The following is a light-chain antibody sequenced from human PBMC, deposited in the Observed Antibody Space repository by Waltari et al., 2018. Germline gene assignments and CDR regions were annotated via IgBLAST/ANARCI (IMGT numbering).Light chain of an antibody. V-gene: IGKV3D-15*01. CDR1: QSVGTC. CDR3: QQYKRWPPLS. CDR2: CSS. Sequence: EILMTHSPVTLAVSPGERAPLSCRASQSVGTCLAWYQQKGGQAPRLLIFCSSTRATGIPDRFSGSGSGTEFTLNINKLQSEDFAVYFCQQYKRWPPLSFGGGTKVEMK. J-gene: IGKJ4*01.